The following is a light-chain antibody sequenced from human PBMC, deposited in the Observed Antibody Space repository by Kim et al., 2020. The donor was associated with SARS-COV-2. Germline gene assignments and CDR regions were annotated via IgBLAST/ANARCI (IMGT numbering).Light chain of an antibody. CDR2: GHN. J-gene: IGLJ3*02. CDR3: NSRDSSDNHWV. Sequence: ALGQTVRITCKGDSLRSQSASWYQQKSGESPIFVMYGHNKRPAGIPDRFSGSSSGNTASLTITEVQAEDEAAYFCNSRDSSDNHWVFGGGTQLTVL. CDR1: SLRSQS. V-gene: IGLV3-19*01.